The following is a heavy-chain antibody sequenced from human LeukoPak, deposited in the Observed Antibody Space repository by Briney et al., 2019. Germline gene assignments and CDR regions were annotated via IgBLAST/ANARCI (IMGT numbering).Heavy chain of an antibody. J-gene: IGHJ4*02. CDR3: ARELFDFDY. CDR2: ITGSGGST. D-gene: IGHD3-10*01. Sequence: GGSLRLSCAPSGFTFDNIAMTWVRQAPGKGLEWVSEITGSGGSTYYADSVKGRFTISRDNSKNTLYLQMNSLRAEDTAIYYCARELFDFDYWGQGALVTVSS. V-gene: IGHV3-23*01. CDR1: GFTFDNIA.